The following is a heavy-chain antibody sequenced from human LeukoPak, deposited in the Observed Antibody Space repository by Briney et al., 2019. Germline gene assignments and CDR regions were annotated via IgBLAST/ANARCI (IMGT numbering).Heavy chain of an antibody. D-gene: IGHD3-10*01. V-gene: IGHV1-18*01. Sequence: GASVKVSCKASGYTFTSFGISWVRQAPGEGLEWVGWVSASNGHTNYAQKFKGRVTMTTDTSTTTAFMDLRSLTSDDTAVYYCARAPPLTYYYGSGSPDYWGQGTLVTVSS. CDR3: ARAPPLTYYYGSGSPDY. J-gene: IGHJ4*02. CDR2: VSASNGHT. CDR1: GYTFTSFG.